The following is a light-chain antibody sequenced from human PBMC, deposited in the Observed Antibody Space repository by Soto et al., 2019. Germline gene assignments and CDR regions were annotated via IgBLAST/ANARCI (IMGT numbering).Light chain of an antibody. J-gene: IGLJ3*02. CDR2: INNDGSH. CDR1: SGHSRFA. Sequence: QLVLTQSPSASASLGASVKLTCTLSSGHSRFAIAWHQQQPEKGPQYLMKINNDGSHIKGDGIPDRFSGSSSGSERYLTISSLQSEDEADYYCQTWTTGIRVFGGGTKVTVL. V-gene: IGLV4-69*01. CDR3: QTWTTGIRV.